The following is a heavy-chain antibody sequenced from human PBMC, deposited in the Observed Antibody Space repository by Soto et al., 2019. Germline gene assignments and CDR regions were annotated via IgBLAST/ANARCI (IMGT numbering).Heavy chain of an antibody. J-gene: IGHJ3*02. CDR3: ASSIVGALRSAFDI. Sequence: SVKVSCKASGYTFTSYYMHWVRQAPGQGREWMGTINPSGGSTSYAQKFQGRVTMTRDTSTSTVYMELSSLRSEDTAVYYCASSIVGALRSAFDIWGQGTMVTVSS. CDR2: INPSGGST. CDR1: GYTFTSYY. V-gene: IGHV1-46*01. D-gene: IGHD1-26*01.